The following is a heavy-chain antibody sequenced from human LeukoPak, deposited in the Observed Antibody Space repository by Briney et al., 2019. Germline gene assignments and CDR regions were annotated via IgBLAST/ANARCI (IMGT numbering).Heavy chain of an antibody. Sequence: GGSLRLSCAASGFTFSSYSMNWVRQAPGKGLEWVSYISSSSSTIYCADSVKGRFTISRDNAKNSLYLQMNSLRAEDTAVYYCASFPAYYYGSGSSGYWGQGTLVTVSS. V-gene: IGHV3-48*04. CDR2: ISSSSSTI. D-gene: IGHD3-10*01. CDR1: GFTFSSYS. J-gene: IGHJ4*02. CDR3: ASFPAYYYGSGSSGY.